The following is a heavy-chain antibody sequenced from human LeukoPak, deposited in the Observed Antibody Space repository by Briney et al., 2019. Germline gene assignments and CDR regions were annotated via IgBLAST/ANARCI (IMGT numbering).Heavy chain of an antibody. CDR2: IWYDGSNK. V-gene: IGHV3-33*01. J-gene: IGHJ4*02. D-gene: IGHD3-10*01. CDR1: GFTISTYD. Sequence: GGSLRLTCTAPGFTISTYDMNWVRQAPGKGMEWVAVIWYDGSNKYYADSVKGRFTISRDNSKNTLYLQMNSLRAEDTAFYYCASSYGSGSNYGGCDYCGEGTLVTVSS. CDR3: ASSYGSGSNYGGCDY.